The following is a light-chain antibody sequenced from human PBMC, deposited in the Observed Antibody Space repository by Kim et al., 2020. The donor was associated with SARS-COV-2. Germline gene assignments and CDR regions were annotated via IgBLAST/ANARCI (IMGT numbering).Light chain of an antibody. V-gene: IGLV2-8*01. CDR1: SSDVGGYNY. Sequence: SVTISCTGTSSDVGGYNYVSWYQQHPGKAPKLMIYEVSKRPSGVPDRCSGSKSGNTAALTVSGLQAEDEADYYCSSYAGSNNFEVFGTGTKVTVL. CDR3: SSYAGSNNFEV. J-gene: IGLJ1*01. CDR2: EVS.